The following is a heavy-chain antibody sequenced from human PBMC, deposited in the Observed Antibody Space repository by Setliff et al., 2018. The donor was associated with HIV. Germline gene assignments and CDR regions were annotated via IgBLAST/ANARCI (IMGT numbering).Heavy chain of an antibody. V-gene: IGHV4-61*09. CDR3: AGGVVALAGKYYYYYMDA. D-gene: IGHD6-19*01. J-gene: IGHJ6*03. CDR1: GGSISSGIFY. Sequence: SETLSLTCTVSGGSISSGIFYWSWIRQPAGKGLEWIGHIYTSGRTNYNPSLKSRVTLSVDTSKNQFSLRLSSVTAADTAVYYCAGGVVALAGKYYYYYMDAWGKGTTVTVSS. CDR2: IYTSGRT.